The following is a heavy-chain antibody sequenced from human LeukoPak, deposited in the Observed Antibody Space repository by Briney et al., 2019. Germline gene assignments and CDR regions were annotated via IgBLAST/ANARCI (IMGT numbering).Heavy chain of an antibody. J-gene: IGHJ4*02. CDR3: ARSVVVPAANQDYYFDY. CDR1: GLTFSSYW. Sequence: PGGSLRLSCAASGLTFSSYWMSWVRQAPGKGLEWVANIKQDGSEKYYVDSVKGRFTISRDNAKNSLYLQMNSLRAEDTAVYYCARSVVVPAANQDYYFDYWGQGTLVTVSS. CDR2: IKQDGSEK. D-gene: IGHD2-2*01. V-gene: IGHV3-7*01.